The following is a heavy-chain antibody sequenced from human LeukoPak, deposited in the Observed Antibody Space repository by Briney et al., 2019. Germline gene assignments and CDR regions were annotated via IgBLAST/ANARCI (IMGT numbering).Heavy chain of an antibody. CDR1: EFTFSRYA. CDR3: ARDPNGDYLGAFDF. V-gene: IGHV3-23*01. Sequence: PGGSLRLTCAAPEFTFSRYAMTWVRQAPGKGLEWVSSITSRDGRTSYADSVKGRFTVFRDNSKNTLYLQMNYLRVEDTAVYYCARDPNGDYLGAFDFWGQGTLVTVSS. CDR2: ITSRDGRT. D-gene: IGHD4-17*01. J-gene: IGHJ3*01.